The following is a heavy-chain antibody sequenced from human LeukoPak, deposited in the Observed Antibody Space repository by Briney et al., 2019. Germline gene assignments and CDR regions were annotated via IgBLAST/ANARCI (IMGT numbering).Heavy chain of an antibody. D-gene: IGHD4-17*01. CDR3: ARESDYGAYYGMDV. J-gene: IGHJ6*02. Sequence: AASVKVSCKASGYTFTNYAMHWVRQAPGQRLERMGWINAGNGNTKYSQKFQGRVTITRDTSASTAYMELSSLRSEDTAVYYCARESDYGAYYGMDVWGQGTTVTVSS. CDR1: GYTFTNYA. V-gene: IGHV1-3*01. CDR2: INAGNGNT.